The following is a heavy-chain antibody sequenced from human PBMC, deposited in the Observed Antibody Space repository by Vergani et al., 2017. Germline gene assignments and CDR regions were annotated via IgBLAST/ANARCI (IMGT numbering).Heavy chain of an antibody. CDR3: ARQKGCSSTSCYAGMDV. Sequence: EVQLVQSGAEVKKPGESLKISCKGSGYSFTSYWIGWVRQMPRKGLEWMGIIYPGDSDTRYSPSFQGQVTISADKSISTAYLQWSSLKASDTAMYYCARQKGCSSTSCYAGMDVWGQGTTVTVSS. V-gene: IGHV5-51*01. D-gene: IGHD2-2*01. CDR2: IYPGDSDT. CDR1: GYSFTSYW. J-gene: IGHJ6*02.